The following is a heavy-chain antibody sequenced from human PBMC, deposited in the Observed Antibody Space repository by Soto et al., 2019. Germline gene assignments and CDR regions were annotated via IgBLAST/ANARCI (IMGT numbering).Heavy chain of an antibody. V-gene: IGHV1-18*01. CDR1: GYTFTSYG. CDR3: AFDVQTGVVYFDK. CDR2: ISAYNGNT. J-gene: IGHJ4*02. D-gene: IGHD1-1*01. Sequence: ASVKVSCKASGYTFTSYGISWVRQAPGQGLEWMGWISAYNGNTNYAQKLQGRVTMTPDTSTNTAYMELRNLRSDDTAVYYCAFDVQTGVVYFDKWGQGTLVTVSS.